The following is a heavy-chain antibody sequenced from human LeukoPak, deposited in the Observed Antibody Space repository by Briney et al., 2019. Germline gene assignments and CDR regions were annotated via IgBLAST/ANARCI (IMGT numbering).Heavy chain of an antibody. Sequence: GGSLRLSCAASGFTFSSYSMNWVRQAPGKGLEWVSSISSSSSYIYYADSVKGRFTISRDNSNNTLYLQMDSLRVEDTAVYYCARDHGGYNAYYYYGMDVWGQGTTVTVSS. CDR2: ISSSSSYI. V-gene: IGHV3-21*01. CDR1: GFTFSSYS. CDR3: ARDHGGYNAYYYYGMDV. D-gene: IGHD5-24*01. J-gene: IGHJ6*02.